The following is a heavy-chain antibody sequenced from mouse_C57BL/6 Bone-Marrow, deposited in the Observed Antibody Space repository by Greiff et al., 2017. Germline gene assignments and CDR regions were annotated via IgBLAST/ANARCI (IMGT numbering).Heavy chain of an antibody. D-gene: IGHD1-1*01. J-gene: IGHJ1*01. CDR1: GFSLSTFGMG. CDR3: ARIHYYGSSYVEYFDV. CDR2: IWWDDDK. Sequence: QVTLKVSGPGILQPSQTLSLTCSFSGFSLSTFGMGVGWIRQPSGKGLEWLEHIWWDDDKYYNPARKSRLTISKATSKNQVFLKIANVDTADTATDYCARIHYYGSSYVEYFDVWGAGTTVTVSS. V-gene: IGHV8-8*01.